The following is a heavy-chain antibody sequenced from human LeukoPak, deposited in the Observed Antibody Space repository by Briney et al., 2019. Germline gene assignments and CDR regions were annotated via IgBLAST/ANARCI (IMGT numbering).Heavy chain of an antibody. CDR3: GRDAAHSGHYSGSFY. CDR2: INTNTGNP. Sequence: ASVKVSCKTSGYTFTSYAISWVRQAPGQGLEWMGWINTNTGNPTYAQGFTGRYAFSLDTSVSTAYLQISGLQADDTAVYYCGRDAAHSGHYSGSFYWGQGTLVTVSS. D-gene: IGHD4-17*01. V-gene: IGHV7-4-1*02. J-gene: IGHJ4*02. CDR1: GYTFTSYA.